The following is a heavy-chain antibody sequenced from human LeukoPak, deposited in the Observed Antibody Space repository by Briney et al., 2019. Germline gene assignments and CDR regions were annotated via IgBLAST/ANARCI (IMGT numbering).Heavy chain of an antibody. CDR1: GYTFTGYY. CDR3: AREIAVATGS. V-gene: IGHV1-2*02. J-gene: IGHJ5*02. D-gene: IGHD6-19*01. Sequence: ASVKVSCKASGYTFTGYYMHWVRQAPGQGLEWMGWINPNSGGTNYAQKFQGRVTMTWDTSISTAYMELSRLRSDDTAVYYCAREIAVATGSWGQGTLVTVSS. CDR2: INPNSGGT.